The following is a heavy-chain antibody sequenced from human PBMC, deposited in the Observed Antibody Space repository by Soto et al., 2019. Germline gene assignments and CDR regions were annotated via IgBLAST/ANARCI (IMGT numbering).Heavy chain of an antibody. D-gene: IGHD2-2*01. Sequence: ETLSLTCTVSSGSFISYFWTWVRQSPGKGLQWIGYIHYSGNTNYNPSLKSRVIMSVDTSKNQFSLRLTSVTAADTAVYYCARMNQLAPKRNAFDIWGLGTMVTVSS. J-gene: IGHJ3*02. CDR1: SGSFISYF. CDR2: IHYSGNT. CDR3: ARMNQLAPKRNAFDI. V-gene: IGHV4-59*01.